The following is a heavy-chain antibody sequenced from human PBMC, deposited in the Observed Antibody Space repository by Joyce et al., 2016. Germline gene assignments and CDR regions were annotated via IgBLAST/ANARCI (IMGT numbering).Heavy chain of an antibody. Sequence: EMQLVESGGGLVKPGGSLRLSCAASGFTFSSHSLNWVRQAPGKGLEWISSITSSSRYQYYADSVKGRFTISRDNAKNSVYLQLNSLRAEDTAVYYCARDVGDIVVVVAANYYFHYMDVWGKGTTVTVSS. D-gene: IGHD2-15*01. CDR3: ARDVGDIVVVVAANYYFHYMDV. CDR1: GFTFSSHS. J-gene: IGHJ6*03. V-gene: IGHV3-21*02. CDR2: ITSSSRYQ.